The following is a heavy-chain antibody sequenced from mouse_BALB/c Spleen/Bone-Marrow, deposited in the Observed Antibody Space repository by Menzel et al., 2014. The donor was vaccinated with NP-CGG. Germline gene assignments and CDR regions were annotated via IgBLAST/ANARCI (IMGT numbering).Heavy chain of an antibody. CDR2: IHYSGST. CDR1: GYSITSGYS. CDR3: ASITTGVVPFDY. J-gene: IGHJ2*01. V-gene: IGHV3-1*02. D-gene: IGHD1-1*01. Sequence: VQLQQSGPDLVKPSQSLSLTCTVTGYSITSGYSWHWLRQFPGNKLEWMGYIHYSGSTNYNPSLKSRISITRDTSKNQFFLQLNSVTTEDTATYYCASITTGVVPFDYWGQGTTLTVSS.